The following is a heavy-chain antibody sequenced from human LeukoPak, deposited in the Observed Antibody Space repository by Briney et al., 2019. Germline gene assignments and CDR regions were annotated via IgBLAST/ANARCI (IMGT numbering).Heavy chain of an antibody. CDR2: VNPNSGGT. V-gene: IGHV1-2*02. CDR3: ARDYSHSPLPY. Sequence: ASVKVSCKASGYTFSDYYLHWVRQAPGQGLEWMGWVNPNSGGTNYAQMFQGRVTMTRDTSISTAYMELSRLTSDDTAVYYCARDYSHSPLPYWGQGSLVNVSS. D-gene: IGHD2-21*01. J-gene: IGHJ4*02. CDR1: GYTFSDYY.